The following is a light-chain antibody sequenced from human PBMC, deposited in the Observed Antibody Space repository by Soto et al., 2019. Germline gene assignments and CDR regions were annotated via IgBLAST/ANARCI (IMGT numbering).Light chain of an antibody. CDR2: YAS. J-gene: IGKJ4*01. CDR3: KKYGSSPLT. V-gene: IGKV3-20*01. CDR1: QSVPNNY. Sequence: VLTQSPGTMSLSPGARATLSCRSGQSVPNNYLVWYQQKPGQAPTLLIYYASSRATGIPARFGGSGSGTDFTLTISGLEPEEFAVYYCKKYGSSPLTFGGGNKVDIK.